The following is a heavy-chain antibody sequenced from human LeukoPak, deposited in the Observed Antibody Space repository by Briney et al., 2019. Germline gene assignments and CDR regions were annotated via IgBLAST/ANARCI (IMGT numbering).Heavy chain of an antibody. V-gene: IGHV1-3*01. CDR1: GYTFTSYA. D-gene: IGHD3-3*01. Sequence: ASVKVSCKASGYTFTSYAMHWVRQAPGRRLEWMGWINAGNGNTKYSQKFQGRVTITRDTSASTAYMELSSLRSEDTAVYYCARAGTIFGVVIGLDYWGQGTLVTVSS. CDR3: ARAGTIFGVVIGLDY. J-gene: IGHJ4*02. CDR2: INAGNGNT.